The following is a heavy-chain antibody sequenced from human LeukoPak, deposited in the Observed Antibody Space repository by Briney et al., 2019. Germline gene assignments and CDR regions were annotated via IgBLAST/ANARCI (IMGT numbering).Heavy chain of an antibody. CDR3: ARGRDSSGWYNDFDY. CDR2: INHSGST. D-gene: IGHD6-19*01. CDR1: GGSFSCYY. V-gene: IGHV4-34*01. Sequence: PSETLSLTCAVYGGSFSCYYWSWIRQPPGKGLEWIVEINHSGSTNYNPSLKSRVTISVDTSKNQFSLKLSSVTAADTAVYYCARGRDSSGWYNDFDYWGQGTLVTVSS. J-gene: IGHJ4*02.